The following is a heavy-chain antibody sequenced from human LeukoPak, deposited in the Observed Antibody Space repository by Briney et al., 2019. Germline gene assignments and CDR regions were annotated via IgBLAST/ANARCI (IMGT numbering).Heavy chain of an antibody. CDR1: GGSISSYY. D-gene: IGHD3-10*01. CDR3: AREVRYYGSGSYYPLFDY. CDR2: IYYSGST. Sequence: SETLSLTCTVSGGSISSYYWSWIRQPPGKGLEWIGYIYYSGSTNYNPSLKSRVTISVDTSKNQFSLKLSSVTAADTAVYYCAREVRYYGSGSYYPLFDYWGQGTLVTASS. V-gene: IGHV4-59*01. J-gene: IGHJ4*02.